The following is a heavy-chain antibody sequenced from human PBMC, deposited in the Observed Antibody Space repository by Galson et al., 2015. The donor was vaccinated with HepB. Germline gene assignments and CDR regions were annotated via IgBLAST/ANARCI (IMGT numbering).Heavy chain of an antibody. V-gene: IGHV4-34*01. Sequence: LSLTCAVYGGSFSGYYWSWIRQPPGKGLEWIGEINHSGSTNYNPSLKSRVTISVDTSKNQFSLKLSSVTAADTAVYYCARGYSSSSGPWEGSYYFDYWGQGTLVTVSS. CDR3: ARGYSSSSGPWEGSYYFDY. CDR2: INHSGST. CDR1: GGSFSGYY. D-gene: IGHD6-6*01. J-gene: IGHJ4*02.